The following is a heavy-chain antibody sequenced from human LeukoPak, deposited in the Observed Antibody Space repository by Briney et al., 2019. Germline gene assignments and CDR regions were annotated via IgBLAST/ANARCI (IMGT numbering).Heavy chain of an antibody. D-gene: IGHD5-24*01. CDR2: IYYSGST. J-gene: IGHJ4*02. CDR3: GRDGYNYFDY. CDR1: GGSISSSSYY. Sequence: PSETLSLTCTVSGGSISSSSYYWVWIRQPPGKGLEWIGSIYYSGSTYYNPSLKSRVTISVDTSKNQFSLKLSSVTAADTAVYYCGRDGYNYFDYWGQGTLVTVSS. V-gene: IGHV4-39*02.